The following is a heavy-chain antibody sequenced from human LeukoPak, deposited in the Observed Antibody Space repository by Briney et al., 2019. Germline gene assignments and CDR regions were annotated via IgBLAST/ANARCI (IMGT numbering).Heavy chain of an antibody. V-gene: IGHV3-48*03. CDR2: ISSSGSTI. Sequence: GGSLRLSCAAFGFIFSSYEMNWVRQAPGKGLEWVSYISSSGSTIDYADSVKGRFTISRDNAKNSLYLQMNSLRAEDTALYYCAKDMTIYYYGLQIDYWGQGTLVTVSS. CDR1: GFIFSSYE. D-gene: IGHD3-10*01. J-gene: IGHJ4*02. CDR3: AKDMTIYYYGLQIDY.